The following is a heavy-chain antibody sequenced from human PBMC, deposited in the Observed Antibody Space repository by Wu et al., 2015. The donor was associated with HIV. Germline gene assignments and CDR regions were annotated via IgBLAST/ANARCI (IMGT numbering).Heavy chain of an antibody. V-gene: IGHV1-46*01. CDR3: ARVGIYYDSSGYFDY. D-gene: IGHD3-22*01. J-gene: IGHJ4*02. CDR2: INPSGGST. Sequence: QVQLVQSGAEVKKPGASVKVSCKASGYTFTSYYMHWVRQAPGQGLEWMGIINPSGGSTSYAQKFQGRVTMTRDTSTSTVYMELSSLRSEDTAVYYCARVGIYYDSSGYFDYWARERWSPSPQ. CDR1: GYTFTSYY.